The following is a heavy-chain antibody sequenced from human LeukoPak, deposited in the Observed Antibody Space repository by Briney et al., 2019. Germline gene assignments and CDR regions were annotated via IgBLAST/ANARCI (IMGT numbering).Heavy chain of an antibody. Sequence: GGSLRLSCAASGFTFSNSGMSWVRQAPGKGLEWVSTLSGSGITTYYADSVKGRFTISRDNSKNTLYLQMNSLRAEDTAVYYCAKGGVPEYCSGGSCYSFDYWGQGTLVTVSS. J-gene: IGHJ4*02. V-gene: IGHV3-23*01. CDR2: LSGSGITT. CDR3: AKGGVPEYCSGGSCYSFDY. CDR1: GFTFSNSG. D-gene: IGHD2-15*01.